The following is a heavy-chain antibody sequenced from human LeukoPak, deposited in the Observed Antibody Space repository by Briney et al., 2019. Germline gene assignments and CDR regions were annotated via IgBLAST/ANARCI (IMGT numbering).Heavy chain of an antibody. V-gene: IGHV3-7*01. CDR1: GFSFSGYG. J-gene: IGHJ6*02. Sequence: PGGSLRFSCAASGFSFSGYGMTWVRQAPGKGLEWVANIKQDGSEKYYVDSVKGRFTISRDNAKNSLYLQMNSLRAEDTAVYYCARDSLINWGPGYYYYGMDVWGQGTTVTVSS. CDR2: IKQDGSEK. CDR3: ARDSLINWGPGYYYYGMDV. D-gene: IGHD7-27*01.